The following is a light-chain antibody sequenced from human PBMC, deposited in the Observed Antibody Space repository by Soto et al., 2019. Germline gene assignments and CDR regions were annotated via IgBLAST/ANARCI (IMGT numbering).Light chain of an antibody. V-gene: IGKV1-5*01. Sequence: DIQMTQSPSTLSASVGDRVTITCRASQRISRWLAWYQQKPGKAPNLLIYAASTLKSGVPSRFSGSGSGTEFTLTISTLQPDDFATYYCQQYDTSSWTWTFGQGTKVDIK. CDR2: AAS. J-gene: IGKJ1*01. CDR1: QRISRW. CDR3: QQYDTSSWTWT.